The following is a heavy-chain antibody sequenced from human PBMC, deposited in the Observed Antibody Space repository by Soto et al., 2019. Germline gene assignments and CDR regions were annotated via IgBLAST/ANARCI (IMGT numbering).Heavy chain of an antibody. CDR1: GYTLTELS. V-gene: IGHV1-24*01. J-gene: IGHJ3*02. D-gene: IGHD6-6*01. CDR3: ARDSALSIAARIDAFDI. CDR2: FDPEDGET. Sequence: GASVKVSCKVSGYTLTELSMHWVRQAPGKGLEWKGGFDPEDGETIYAQKFQGRVTMTEDTSTNTTYKEIRSLRYDDTAVYYCARDSALSIAARIDAFDIWGQGTMVTVSS.